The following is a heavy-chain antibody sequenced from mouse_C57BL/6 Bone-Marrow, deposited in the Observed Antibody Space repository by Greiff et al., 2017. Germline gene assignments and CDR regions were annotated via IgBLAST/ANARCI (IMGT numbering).Heavy chain of an antibody. D-gene: IGHD1-1*01. J-gene: IGHJ2*01. CDR3: ARGYYYCSSFDY. Sequence: QVQLQQPGAELVKPGASVTMSCKASGYTFTSYWITWVKQRPGQGLEWIGDIYPGSGSTNYNEKFKSKATLTVDPSSSTAYMQLSSLTSEDSAVYYYARGYYYCSSFDYWGKGTTLTVSS. V-gene: IGHV1-55*01. CDR1: GYTFTSYW. CDR2: IYPGSGST.